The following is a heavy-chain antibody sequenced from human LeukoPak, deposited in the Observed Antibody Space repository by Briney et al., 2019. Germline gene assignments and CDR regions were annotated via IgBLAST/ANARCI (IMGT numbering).Heavy chain of an antibody. CDR2: ISSSSSYT. J-gene: IGHJ4*02. CDR1: GFTFSDYY. CDR3: ARSSTMVRGVINPFDY. D-gene: IGHD3-10*01. Sequence: PGGSLRLSCAASGFTFSDYYMSWIRQAPGKGLEWVSYISSSSSYTNYADSVKGRFTISRDNAKNSLYLQMNSLRAEDTAVYYCARSSTMVRGVINPFDYRGQGTLVTVSS. V-gene: IGHV3-11*06.